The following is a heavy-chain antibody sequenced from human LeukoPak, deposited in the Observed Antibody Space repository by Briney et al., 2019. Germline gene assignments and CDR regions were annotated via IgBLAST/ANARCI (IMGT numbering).Heavy chain of an antibody. J-gene: IGHJ4*02. CDR1: GGSISSYY. V-gene: IGHV4-59*08. CDR2: IYYNGGT. D-gene: IGHD2-15*01. CDR3: ARHRGGGRTPFDY. Sequence: SETLSLTCAVYGGSISSYYWSWIRQPPGKGLEWIGYIYYNGGTNYNPSLKSRVTISVDTSKNQFSLKLSSVTAADTAVYYCARHRGGGRTPFDYWGQGTLVTVSS.